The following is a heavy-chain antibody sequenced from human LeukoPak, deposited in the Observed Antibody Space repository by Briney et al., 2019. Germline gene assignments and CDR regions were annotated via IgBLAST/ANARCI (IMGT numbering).Heavy chain of an antibody. Sequence: PGGSLRLSCAASGFTFSSYGMHWVRRAPGKGLEWVAVIWYDGSNKYYADSVKGRFTISRDNSKNTLYLQMNSLRAEDTAVYYCARGGGRSSSWPVEVDYWGQGTLVTVSS. CDR1: GFTFSSYG. CDR2: IWYDGSNK. V-gene: IGHV3-33*01. J-gene: IGHJ4*02. D-gene: IGHD6-13*01. CDR3: ARGGGRSSSWPVEVDY.